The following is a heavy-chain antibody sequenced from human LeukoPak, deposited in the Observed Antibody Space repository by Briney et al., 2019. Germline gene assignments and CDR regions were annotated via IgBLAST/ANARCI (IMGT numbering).Heavy chain of an antibody. Sequence: PGGSLRLSCAASGFTFSASYMTWIRQAPGKGLEWISYISTSGTTIYYADSVKGRFTISRDNAKNSLYLQMNSLRAEDTAVYYCARDSTDYGDYVFNYWGQGTLVTVSS. V-gene: IGHV3-11*01. D-gene: IGHD4-17*01. J-gene: IGHJ4*02. CDR2: ISTSGTTI. CDR3: ARDSTDYGDYVFNY. CDR1: GFTFSASY.